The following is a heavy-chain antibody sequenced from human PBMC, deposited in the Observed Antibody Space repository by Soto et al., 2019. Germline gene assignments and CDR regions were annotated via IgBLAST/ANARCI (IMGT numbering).Heavy chain of an antibody. J-gene: IGHJ6*02. V-gene: IGHV1-69*12. CDR2: IIPIFGAA. CDR3: ASVDTAISYYYYGMDV. D-gene: IGHD5-18*01. Sequence: QVQLVQSGAEVKKPGSSVKVSCKASGGTFSSYAISWVRQAPGQGLEWMGGIIPIFGAANYAQKFQGRVTITADESTSTAYMELSSLRSEDTAVYYCASVDTAISYYYYGMDVWGQGTTVTVSS. CDR1: GGTFSSYA.